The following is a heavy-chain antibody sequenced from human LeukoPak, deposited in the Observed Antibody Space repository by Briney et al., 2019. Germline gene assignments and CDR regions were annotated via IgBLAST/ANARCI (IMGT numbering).Heavy chain of an antibody. V-gene: IGHV4-34*01. CDR2: INHSGST. D-gene: IGHD4-17*01. CDR3: ARAIANDYGDYVRVTDYYYYMDV. J-gene: IGHJ6*03. CDR1: GGSFSGYY. Sequence: PSETLSLTCAVYGGSFSGYYWSWIRQPPGKGLEWIGEINHSGSTNYNPSLKSRVTISVDTSKNQFSLKLSSVTAADTAVYYCARAIANDYGDYVRVTDYYYYMDVWGKGTTVTVSS.